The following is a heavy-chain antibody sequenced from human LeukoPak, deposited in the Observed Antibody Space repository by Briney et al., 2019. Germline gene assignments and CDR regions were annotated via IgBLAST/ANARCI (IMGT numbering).Heavy chain of an antibody. Sequence: GGSLRLSCAASGFTFSSYGMHWVRQAPGKGLEWVAFIRYDGSNKYYADSVKGRFTISRDNSKNTLYLQMNSLRAEDTAVYYCAKVPLQCSSTSCLNWFDPWGQGTLVTVSS. D-gene: IGHD2-2*01. CDR1: GFTFSSYG. CDR3: AKVPLQCSSTSCLNWFDP. CDR2: IRYDGSNK. J-gene: IGHJ5*02. V-gene: IGHV3-30*02.